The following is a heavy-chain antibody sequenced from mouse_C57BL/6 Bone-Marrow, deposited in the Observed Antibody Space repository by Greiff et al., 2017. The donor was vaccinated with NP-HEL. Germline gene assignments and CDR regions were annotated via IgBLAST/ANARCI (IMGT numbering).Heavy chain of an antibody. D-gene: IGHD2-4*01. CDR1: GYTFTDYE. CDR2: IDPETGGT. V-gene: IGHV1-15*01. J-gene: IGHJ2*01. CDR3: TRFDYVDY. Sequence: VQLQQSGAELVRPGASVTISCKASGYTFTDYEMHWVKQTPVHGLEWIGAIDPETGGTAYNQKFKGKAILTADKSSSTAYMELRSLTSEDSAVYYCTRFDYVDYWGQGTTVTVSS.